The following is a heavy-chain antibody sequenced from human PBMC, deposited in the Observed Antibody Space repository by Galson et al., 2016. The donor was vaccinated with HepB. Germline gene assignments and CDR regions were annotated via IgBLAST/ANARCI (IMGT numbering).Heavy chain of an antibody. V-gene: IGHV3-33*01. CDR3: ASGLVEWSFPYYSAMDV. CDR2: IWYDGSNT. CDR1: GFTFTSYG. D-gene: IGHD3-3*01. J-gene: IGHJ6*02. Sequence: SLRLSCATSGFTFTSYGMHWVRQAPGKGLEWVAVIWYDGSNTFYGDSVKGRFIISRDIPKRTVFLQMNSLRADDTAVYYCASGLVEWSFPYYSAMDVWGQGTTVTVSS.